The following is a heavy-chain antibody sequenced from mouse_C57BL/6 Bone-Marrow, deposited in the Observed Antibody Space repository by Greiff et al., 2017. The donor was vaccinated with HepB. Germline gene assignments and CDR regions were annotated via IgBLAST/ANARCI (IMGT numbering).Heavy chain of an antibody. D-gene: IGHD1-1*01. CDR2: ISSGGSYT. V-gene: IGHV5-6*01. J-gene: IGHJ2*01. CDR1: GFTFSSYG. CDR3: ARQTTVDLDY. Sequence: EVQGVESGGDLVKPGGSLKLSCAASGFTFSSYGMSWVRQTPDKRLEWVATISSGGSYTYYPDSVKGRFTISRDNAKNTLYLQMSSLKSEDTAMYYCARQTTVDLDYWGQGTTLTVSS.